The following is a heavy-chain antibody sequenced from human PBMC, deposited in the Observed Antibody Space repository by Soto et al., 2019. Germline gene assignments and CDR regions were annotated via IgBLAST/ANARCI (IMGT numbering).Heavy chain of an antibody. CDR2: IKDGGST. CDR1: GGSPSGYY. V-gene: IGHV4-34*01. D-gene: IGHD5-12*01. CDR3: ARGQEGIVATH. J-gene: IGHJ4*02. Sequence: QVQLQPGGAGLLEPSETLSLPCAVNGGSPSGYYWSWIRQPPGKGLEWIGEIKDGGSTNYSPSLRGRVTISADTSKNQFSRRLNSATAADTAVYFCARGQEGIVATHWDQGTLVTVSS.